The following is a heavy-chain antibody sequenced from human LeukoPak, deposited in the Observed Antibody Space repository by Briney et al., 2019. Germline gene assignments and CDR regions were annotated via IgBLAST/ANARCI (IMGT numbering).Heavy chain of an antibody. CDR1: GFTFSSYG. V-gene: IGHV3-30*02. CDR3: ARDEVTFGGVIVHDY. D-gene: IGHD3-16*02. CDR2: IRYDGSNK. J-gene: IGHJ4*02. Sequence: GGSLRLSCAASGFTFSSYGMHWVRQAPGKGLEWVAFIRYDGSNKYYADSVKGRFTISRDNSKNTLYLQMNSLRAEDTAVYYCARDEVTFGGVIVHDYWGQGTLVTVSS.